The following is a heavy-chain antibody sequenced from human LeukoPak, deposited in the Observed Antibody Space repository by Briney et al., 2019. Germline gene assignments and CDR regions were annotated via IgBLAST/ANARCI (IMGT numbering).Heavy chain of an antibody. CDR3: AKDAQRGFNYSNSLES. D-gene: IGHD4-11*01. CDR1: GFTFSHCG. CDR2: IWSDGTNQ. J-gene: IGHJ5*01. Sequence: GGSLRLSCAAAGFTFSHCGMHWVREAPGKGLEGGAVIWSDGTNQYYATSVKGRFTISRDDSGNTVYLQMNSLRPEDTGVYYCAKDAQRGFNYSNSLESWGQGTPVTVST. V-gene: IGHV3-33*06.